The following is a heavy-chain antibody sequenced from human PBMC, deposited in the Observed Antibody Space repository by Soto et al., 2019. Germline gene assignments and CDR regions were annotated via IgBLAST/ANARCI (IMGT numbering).Heavy chain of an antibody. Sequence: GGSLRLSCVVSGFTFSSYGMSWVRQAPGEGLEWVSGISTSGVITHYADSVKGRFFISRDNSKDTLYLQMYSLRVEDTAVYYCAKAGAGSTYGYYFDSWGQGALVTVSS. J-gene: IGHJ4*02. CDR1: GFTFSSYG. CDR3: AKAGAGSTYGYYFDS. V-gene: IGHV3-23*01. D-gene: IGHD5-18*01. CDR2: ISTSGVIT.